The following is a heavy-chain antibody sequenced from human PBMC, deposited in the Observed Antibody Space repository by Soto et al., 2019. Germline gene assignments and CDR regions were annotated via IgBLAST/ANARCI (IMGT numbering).Heavy chain of an antibody. CDR3: ARGGSSGWFVWGY. J-gene: IGHJ4*02. CDR1: GGTFSSYA. D-gene: IGHD6-19*01. Sequence: QVQLVQSGAEVKKPGSSVKVSCKASGGTFSSYAISWVRQAPGQGLEWMGGIIPIFGTANYAQKFQGRVTITAEESTGTGYMELRSLRSEDMTEYFCARGGSSGWFVWGYSGQGTLVTVAS. V-gene: IGHV1-69*01. CDR2: IIPIFGTA.